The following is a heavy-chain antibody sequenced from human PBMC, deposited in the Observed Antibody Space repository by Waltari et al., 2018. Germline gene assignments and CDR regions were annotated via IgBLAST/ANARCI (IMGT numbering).Heavy chain of an antibody. V-gene: IGHV4-38-2*02. CDR2: IDYSGSP. CDR3: AREGYSTSFDY. Sequence: QVQLQESGPGLLRPSETLSLTCTVSGYSIRSGHQWGWIRQPPGKGLEWAGRIDYSGSPNYNPSLKSGGSISIDTSKNQFSLRLTSVTAADTAVYYCAREGYSTSFDYWGRGMLVTVSS. J-gene: IGHJ4*02. CDR1: GYSIRSGHQ. D-gene: IGHD6-13*01.